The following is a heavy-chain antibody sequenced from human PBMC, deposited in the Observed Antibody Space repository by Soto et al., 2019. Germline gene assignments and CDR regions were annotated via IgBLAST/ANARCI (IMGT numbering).Heavy chain of an antibody. Sequence: QVQLVQSGAEVKKPGASMKVSCKASGYTFTSYAISWVRQAPGQGLEWMGWISAYNGNTNYAQKVQGRVTMTTDTTTSTAYMELRSLRAEDAAVYYCAREDPPRLIWGQGTLVTVSS. CDR2: ISAYNGNT. J-gene: IGHJ4*02. CDR1: GYTFTSYA. V-gene: IGHV1-18*01. CDR3: AREDPPRLI.